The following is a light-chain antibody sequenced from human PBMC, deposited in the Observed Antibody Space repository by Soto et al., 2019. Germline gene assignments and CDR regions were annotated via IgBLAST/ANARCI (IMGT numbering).Light chain of an antibody. Sequence: DIQMTQSPSPLSASVGDPVTITCRASESMSNCLSWYQQKTGKAPNILISGDSSLHSGVPSRLSGSASGTELNLTISSLQPDDFATYYCQKYNSYSRTCGQGTKVDIK. J-gene: IGKJ1*01. CDR3: QKYNSYSRT. CDR1: ESMSNC. CDR2: GDS. V-gene: IGKV1-5*01.